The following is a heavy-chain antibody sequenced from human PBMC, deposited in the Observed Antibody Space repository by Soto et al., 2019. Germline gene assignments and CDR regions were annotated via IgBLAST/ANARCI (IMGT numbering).Heavy chain of an antibody. J-gene: IGHJ6*02. CDR1: GYSFTSYW. CDR3: ARLSGCSSTSCYTHMDV. D-gene: IGHD2-2*02. Sequence: GESLKISCKGSGYSFTSYWIGWVRQMPGKGLEWMGIIYPGDSDTRYSPSFQGQVTISADKSVSTAYLQWSSLKASDTAMYYCARLSGCSSTSCYTHMDVWGQGTTVTVSS. V-gene: IGHV5-51*01. CDR2: IYPGDSDT.